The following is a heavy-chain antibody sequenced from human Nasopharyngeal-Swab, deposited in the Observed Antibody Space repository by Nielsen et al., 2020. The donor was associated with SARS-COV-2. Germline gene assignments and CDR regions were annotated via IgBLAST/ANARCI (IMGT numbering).Heavy chain of an antibody. CDR3: ARDQRVGQWRLPGY. D-gene: IGHD6-19*01. J-gene: IGHJ4*02. V-gene: IGHV1-18*04. CDR2: ISAYNGNT. CDR1: GYTFTSYG. Sequence: ASVKVSCKACGYTFTSYGISWVRQAPGQGLEWMGWISAYNGNTNYAQKLQGRVTMTTDTSTSAAYMELRSLRSDDTAVYYCARDQRVGQWRLPGYWGQGTLVTVYS.